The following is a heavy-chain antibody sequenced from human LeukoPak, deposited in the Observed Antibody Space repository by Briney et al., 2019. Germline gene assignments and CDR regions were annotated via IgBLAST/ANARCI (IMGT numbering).Heavy chain of an antibody. CDR1: GFTFSSND. CDR2: IGFGGDT. CDR3: TRGGRSAPFDY. V-gene: IGHV3-13*04. Sequence: GGSLRLSCAASGFTFSSNDMHWVRQPTGKGLEWVSGIGFGGDTYYSGSVKGRFTISRGNAKNSLYLQMNSLRAGDTAVYYCTRGGRSAPFDYWGQGTLVTVSS. D-gene: IGHD1-26*01. J-gene: IGHJ4*02.